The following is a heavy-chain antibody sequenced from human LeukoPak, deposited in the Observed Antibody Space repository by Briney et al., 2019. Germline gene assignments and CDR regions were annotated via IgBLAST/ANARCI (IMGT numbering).Heavy chain of an antibody. CDR3: ARTTLWFGEFYMDV. CDR1: GGSISSSTNW. CDR2: IYHSGGT. Sequence: SETLSLTCAVSGGSISSSTNWWSWVRQPPGKGLEWIGEIYHSGGTNYNPSLKSRITISVDKSQNQFSLKLRSVTAADTAVYYCARTTLWFGEFYMDVWGKGTTVTISS. V-gene: IGHV4-4*02. D-gene: IGHD3-10*01. J-gene: IGHJ6*03.